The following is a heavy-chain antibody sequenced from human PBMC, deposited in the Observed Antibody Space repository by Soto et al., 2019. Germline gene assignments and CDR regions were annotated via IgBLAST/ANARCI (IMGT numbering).Heavy chain of an antibody. V-gene: IGHV3-23*01. CDR1: GFSFSIYA. J-gene: IGHJ6*02. CDR2: ISNTGGRT. Sequence: GGSLRLSCEASGFSFSIYAMSWVRQAPGKGLEWVSAISNTGGRTYYADSVKGRFTISRDNPKNRLYLQMHSLRDEDTAVYYCAKDRATVVPRGLDVWGQGTTVTVSS. CDR3: AKDRATVVPRGLDV. D-gene: IGHD4-17*01.